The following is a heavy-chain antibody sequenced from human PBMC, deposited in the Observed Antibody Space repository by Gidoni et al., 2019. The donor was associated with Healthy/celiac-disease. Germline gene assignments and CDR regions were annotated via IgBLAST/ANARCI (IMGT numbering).Heavy chain of an antibody. CDR1: GYTFTSYY. CDR3: ARGITMVRGVIITGPGY. J-gene: IGHJ4*02. CDR2: INPSGGST. V-gene: IGHV1-46*01. D-gene: IGHD3-10*01. Sequence: QLQLVQSGAEVKKPGASVKVSCKASGYTFTSYYMHWVRQAPGQGLEWMGIINPSGGSTSYAQKFQGRVTMTRDTSTSTVYMELSSLRSEDTAVYYCARGITMVRGVIITGPGYWGQGTLVTVSS.